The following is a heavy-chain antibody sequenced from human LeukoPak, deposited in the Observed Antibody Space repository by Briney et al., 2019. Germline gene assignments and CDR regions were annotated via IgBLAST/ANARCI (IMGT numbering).Heavy chain of an antibody. CDR1: GFTFSSYS. D-gene: IGHD3-9*01. V-gene: IGHV3-21*01. CDR2: ITSSSSYI. Sequence: GGSLRLSCAASGFTFSSYSMNWVRQAPGKGLEWVSSITSSSSYIYYADSVKGRFTISRDNANNSLYLQMHSLRAEDTAVYYCARERDLTGYYNVLSGYWGQGTLVTVSS. CDR3: ARERDLTGYYNVLSGY. J-gene: IGHJ4*02.